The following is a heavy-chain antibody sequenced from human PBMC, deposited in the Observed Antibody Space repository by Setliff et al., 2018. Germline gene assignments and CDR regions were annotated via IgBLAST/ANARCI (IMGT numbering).Heavy chain of an antibody. D-gene: IGHD2-15*01. V-gene: IGHV1-2*02. CDR3: ARGRIGSTWTGDY. Sequence: ASVKVSCKASGYTFTGYYMHWVRQAPGQGLEWMGWINLHSGGTNYAQKFQDRVTMTSDTSITTAYMELSSLTSDDRAIYYCARGRIGSTWTGDYWGQGTLVTVSS. J-gene: IGHJ4*02. CDR1: GYTFTGYY. CDR2: INLHSGGT.